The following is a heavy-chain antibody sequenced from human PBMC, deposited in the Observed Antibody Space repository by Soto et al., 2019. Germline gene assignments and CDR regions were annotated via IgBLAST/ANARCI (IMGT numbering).Heavy chain of an antibody. Sequence: SETLSLTCAVSGGSISSSNWWSWVRQPPGKGLEWIGEIYHSGSTNYNPSLKSRVTISVDKSKNQFSLKLSSVTAADTAVYYCARVSGSYYYGKDVWGQGTTVTVSS. D-gene: IGHD1-26*01. CDR2: IYHSGST. CDR1: GGSISSSNW. J-gene: IGHJ6*02. CDR3: ARVSGSYYYGKDV. V-gene: IGHV4-4*02.